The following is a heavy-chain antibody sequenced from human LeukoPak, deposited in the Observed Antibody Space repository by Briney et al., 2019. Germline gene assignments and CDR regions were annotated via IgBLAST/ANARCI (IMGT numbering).Heavy chain of an antibody. CDR2: IKQDGSEK. CDR3: ASLSYSGESAFDI. CDR1: GFTFSSYW. V-gene: IGHV3-7*01. Sequence: GGFLRLSCAASGFTFSSYWMSWVRQAAGRGLEWVANIKQDGSEKYYVDSVKGRFTISRDNAKNSLYLQMNSLRAEDTAVYYCASLSYSGESAFDIWGQGTTVTVSS. J-gene: IGHJ3*02. D-gene: IGHD1-26*01.